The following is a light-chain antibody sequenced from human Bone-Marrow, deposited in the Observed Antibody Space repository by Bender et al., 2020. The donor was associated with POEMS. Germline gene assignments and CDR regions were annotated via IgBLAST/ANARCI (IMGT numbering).Light chain of an antibody. Sequence: QSVLTQPPSASGTPGQRVTISCSGGSSNIGAHAVNWYQHLPGTAPKLLIYSSHRRPSEVPDRFSGSRSGTSASLVINGLQSEDEAYYYCAVGECGLNTGVFGRETELTV. CDR1: SSNIGAHA. CDR3: AVGECGLNTGV. J-gene: IGLJ3*02. CDR2: SSH. V-gene: IGLV1-44*01.